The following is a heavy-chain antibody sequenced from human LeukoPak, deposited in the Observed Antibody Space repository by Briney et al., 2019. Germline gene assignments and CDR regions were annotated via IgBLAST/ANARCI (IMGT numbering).Heavy chain of an antibody. D-gene: IGHD1-26*01. CDR1: GFTFSSYA. J-gene: IGHJ4*02. Sequence: GGSLRLSCAASGFTFSSYAMSWVRQAPGKGLEWVSAISGSGGSTYYADSVKGRFTISRDNSKNTPYLQMNSLRAEDTAVYYCAKWWELPPYYFDYWGQGTLVTVSS. CDR3: AKWWELPPYYFDY. V-gene: IGHV3-23*01. CDR2: ISGSGGST.